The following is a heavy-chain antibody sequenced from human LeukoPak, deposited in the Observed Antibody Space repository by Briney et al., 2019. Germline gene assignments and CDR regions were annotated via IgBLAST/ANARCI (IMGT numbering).Heavy chain of an antibody. CDR2: IYHSGST. CDR1: GGSISSSNW. D-gene: IGHD6-6*01. J-gene: IGHJ4*02. Sequence: PSETLSLTCAVSGGSISSSNWWSWVRQPPGKGLEWIGEIYHSGSTNYNPSLKSRGTISVDKSKNQFSLKLSSVTAADTAVYYCARSAGIAARRAVYWGQGTLVTVSS. CDR3: ARSAGIAARRAVY. V-gene: IGHV4-4*02.